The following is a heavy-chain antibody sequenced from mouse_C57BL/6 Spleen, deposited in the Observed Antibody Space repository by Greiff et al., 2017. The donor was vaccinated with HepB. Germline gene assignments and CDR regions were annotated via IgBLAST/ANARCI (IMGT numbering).Heavy chain of an antibody. V-gene: IGHV1-64*01. Sequence: VQLQQPGAELVKPGASVKLSCKASGYTFTSYWMHWVKQRPGQGLEWIGMIHPNSGSTNYNEKFKSKATLTVDQSSSTAYMQLSSLTSEDSAVYYCARGEDYGSSMDYWGQGTSVTVSS. J-gene: IGHJ4*01. CDR1: GYTFTSYW. CDR2: IHPNSGST. D-gene: IGHD1-1*01. CDR3: ARGEDYGSSMDY.